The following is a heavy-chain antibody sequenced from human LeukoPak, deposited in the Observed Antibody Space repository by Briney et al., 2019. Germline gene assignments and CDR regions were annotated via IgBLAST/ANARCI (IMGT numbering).Heavy chain of an antibody. D-gene: IGHD3-10*01. J-gene: IGHJ4*02. V-gene: IGHV3-30*18. CDR2: ISYDGSNK. CDR3: AKDRDMVRGVTSYYFDY. CDR1: GFTFSSYG. Sequence: GGPLRLSCAASGFTFSSYGMHGVRQAPGKELEWVAVISYDGSNKYYADSVKGRFTISRDNSKNTLYLQMSSLRAEDTAVYYCAKDRDMVRGVTSYYFDYWGQGTLVTVSS.